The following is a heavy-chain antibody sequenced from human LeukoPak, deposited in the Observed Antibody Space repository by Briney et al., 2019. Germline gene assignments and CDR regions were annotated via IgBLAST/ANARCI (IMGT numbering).Heavy chain of an antibody. CDR1: GYTFTGYY. V-gene: IGHV1-2*02. D-gene: IGHD5-12*01. Sequence: ASVKVSCKASGYTFTGYYIYWVRQAPGQGLEWMGWINPHSGVTKYAQEFQGRITMTRDTSISTAYMELSRLKSDDTALYYCARAFSGYYPLDYWGQGTLVTVSS. CDR3: ARAFSGYYPLDY. CDR2: INPHSGVT. J-gene: IGHJ4*02.